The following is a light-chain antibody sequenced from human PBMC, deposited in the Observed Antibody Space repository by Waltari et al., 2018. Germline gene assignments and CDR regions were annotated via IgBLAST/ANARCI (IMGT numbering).Light chain of an antibody. V-gene: IGKV3-11*01. CDR2: GAS. CDR3: QQRSKSFT. J-gene: IGKJ3*01. CDR1: QSISSY. Sequence: EIVLKQSPATLSLSPGDRATLSCRASQSISSYLAWYQQIPAQAPRLLIYGASTRATGVPARFSGSGSVTDFTLTISSLEPEDFAIYYCQQRSKSFTFGPGNKVDMK.